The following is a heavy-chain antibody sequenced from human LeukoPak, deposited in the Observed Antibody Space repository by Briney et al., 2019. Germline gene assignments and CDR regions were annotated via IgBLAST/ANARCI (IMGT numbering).Heavy chain of an antibody. V-gene: IGHV4-61*01. CDR2: IYYSGST. J-gene: IGHJ6*03. Sequence: SETLSLTCTVSGVSITTGFHWNWIRQRPGEGLEWIGHIYYSGSTSYNPSLKSRVTISVDTSKNQFSLKLNSVTAADTAVYYCAREPRYCSRTTSCYHANYFYYMDVWGKGTTVTVSS. D-gene: IGHD2-2*01. CDR3: AREPRYCSRTTSCYHANYFYYMDV. CDR1: GVSITTGFH.